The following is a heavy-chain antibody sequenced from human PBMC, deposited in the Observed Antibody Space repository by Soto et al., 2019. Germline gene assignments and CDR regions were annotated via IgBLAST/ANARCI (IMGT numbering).Heavy chain of an antibody. CDR1: GFTFSSYG. J-gene: IGHJ4*02. V-gene: IGHV3-33*08. Sequence: VQLVESGGGLVKPGGSLRLSCAASGFTFSSYGMHWVRQAPGKGLEWVAVIWYDGSNKYYADSVKGRFTISRDNSKNTLYLQMNSLRAEDTAVYYCARDPKGVYFDYWGQGTLVIVSS. CDR3: ARDPKGVYFDY. D-gene: IGHD2-8*01. CDR2: IWYDGSNK.